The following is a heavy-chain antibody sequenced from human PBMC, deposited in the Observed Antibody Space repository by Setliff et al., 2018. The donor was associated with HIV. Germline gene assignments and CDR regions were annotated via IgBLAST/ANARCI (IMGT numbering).Heavy chain of an antibody. CDR3: AREDCSGGSCYGSDY. CDR2: INPSGGST. D-gene: IGHD2-15*01. V-gene: IGHV1-46*01. Sequence: ASVKVSCKASGYTFTSYYMHWVRQAPGQGLEWMGIINPSGGSTSYAQKFQGRVTMTRDTSKSTVYMELSSLRSEDTAVYYCAREDCSGGSCYGSDYWGQGTLVTVSS. CDR1: GYTFTSYY. J-gene: IGHJ4*02.